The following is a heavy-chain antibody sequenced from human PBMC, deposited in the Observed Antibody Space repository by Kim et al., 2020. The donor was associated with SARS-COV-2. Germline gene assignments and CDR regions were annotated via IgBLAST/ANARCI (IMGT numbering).Heavy chain of an antibody. CDR3: ARDPDYGDYGDY. V-gene: IGHV3-21*01. D-gene: IGHD4-17*01. CDR1: GFTFSSYS. Sequence: GGSLRLSCAASGFTFSSYSMNWVRQAPGKGLEWVSSISSSSSYIYYADSVKGRFTISRDNAKNSLYLQLNSLGAEDTAVYYCARDPDYGDYGDYWGQGTLVTGAS. J-gene: IGHJ4*02. CDR2: ISSSSSYI.